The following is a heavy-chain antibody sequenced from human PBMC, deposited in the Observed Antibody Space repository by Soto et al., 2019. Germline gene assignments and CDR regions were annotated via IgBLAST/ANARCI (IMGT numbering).Heavy chain of an antibody. V-gene: IGHV4-59*01. Sequence: SETLSLTCTVSGGSISSYYWSWIRQPPGKGLEWIGYIYYSGSTNYNPSLKSRVTISVDTSKNQFSLKLSSVTAADTAVYYCARSGDGVGVVISTYFDYWGQGTLVTVSS. CDR2: IYYSGST. CDR3: ARSGDGVGVVISTYFDY. J-gene: IGHJ4*02. D-gene: IGHD3-3*01. CDR1: GGSISSYY.